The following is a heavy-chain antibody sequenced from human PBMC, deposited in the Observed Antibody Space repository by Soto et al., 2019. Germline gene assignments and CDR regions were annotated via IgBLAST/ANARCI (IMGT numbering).Heavy chain of an antibody. Sequence: QVQLQESGPGLVKPSGTLSLTCAVSGGSISSGNWWSWVRQPPGKGLEWIGEIYHSGSTNYNPSLKSRVTISVDTSKNHFSLKLSSVTAADTAVYYCARVVVVAATRDYYYGMDVWGQGTTVTVSS. D-gene: IGHD2-15*01. CDR3: ARVVVVAATRDYYYGMDV. V-gene: IGHV4-4*02. CDR1: GGSISSGNW. CDR2: IYHSGST. J-gene: IGHJ6*02.